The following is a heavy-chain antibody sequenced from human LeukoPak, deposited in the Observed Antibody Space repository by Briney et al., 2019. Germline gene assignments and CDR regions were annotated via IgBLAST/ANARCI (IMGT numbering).Heavy chain of an antibody. CDR2: IIPIFGTA. Sequence: ASVKVSCKASGGTFSSYAISWVRQAPGQWLEWMGGIIPIFGTANYAQKFQGRVTITTDESTSTAYMELSSLRSEDTAVYYCARVEVVKGQGAFDIWGQGTMATVSS. CDR1: GGTFSSYA. V-gene: IGHV1-69*05. CDR3: ARVEVVKGQGAFDI. J-gene: IGHJ3*02. D-gene: IGHD2-15*01.